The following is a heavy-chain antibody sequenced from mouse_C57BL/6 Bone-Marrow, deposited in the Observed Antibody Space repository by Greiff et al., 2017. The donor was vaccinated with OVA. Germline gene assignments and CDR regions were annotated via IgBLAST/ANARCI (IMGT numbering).Heavy chain of an antibody. CDR2: INPSTGGT. Sequence: EVQLQQSGPELVKPGASVKISCKASGYSFTGYYMNWVKQSPEKSLEWIGEINPSTGGTTYNQKFKAKATLTVDKSSSTAYMQLKSLTSEDSAVYYCAGGLRQGLAYWGQGTLVTVSA. J-gene: IGHJ3*01. V-gene: IGHV1-42*01. D-gene: IGHD2-2*01. CDR1: GYSFTGYY. CDR3: AGGLRQGLAY.